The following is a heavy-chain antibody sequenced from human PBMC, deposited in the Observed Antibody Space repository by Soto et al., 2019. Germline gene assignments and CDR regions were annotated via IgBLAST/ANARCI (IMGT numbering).Heavy chain of an antibody. CDR2: VNPTFGVT. CDR3: ARVTYGDYNFLDS. J-gene: IGHJ5*01. Sequence: QGLLIQSGAEVRRPGATVKISCKASENTFTNFFFHWVRQAPGRSLEWLGMVNPTFGVTKYEQRFQGRLTMTGDTSTSTVFLEVRXXTSNDTALYFCARVTYGDYNFLDSWGHGXLVTVSS. V-gene: IGHV1-46*01. D-gene: IGHD4-17*01. CDR1: ENTFTNFF.